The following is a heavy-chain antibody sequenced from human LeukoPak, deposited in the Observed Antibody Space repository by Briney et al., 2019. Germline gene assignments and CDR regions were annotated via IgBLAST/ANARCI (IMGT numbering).Heavy chain of an antibody. V-gene: IGHV3-53*01. CDR2: IYSGGST. Sequence: GGSLRLSCAASGFTVSSDYMTWVRQAPGKGLEWVSVIYSGGSTYYADSVKGRFTISRDNGNNSLYLHMSRLRVEDTAVYYCARDLKGFNLWGQGALVTVSS. J-gene: IGHJ5*02. CDR1: GFTVSSDY. CDR3: ARDLKGFNL.